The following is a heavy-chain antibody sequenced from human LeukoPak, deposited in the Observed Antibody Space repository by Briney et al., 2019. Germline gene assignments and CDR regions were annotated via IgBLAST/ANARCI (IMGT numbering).Heavy chain of an antibody. J-gene: IGHJ4*02. CDR1: GFTFSTYS. CDR3: AREPGIAGVY. D-gene: IGHD6-13*01. Sequence: GGSLRLSCAASGFTFSTYSMNWVRQAPGKGLEWVSYISSSSSTIYYAESVKGRFTISRDNAKNSLYLRMNSLRDEDTAVYYCAREPGIAGVYWGQGTLVTVSS. V-gene: IGHV3-48*02. CDR2: ISSSSSTI.